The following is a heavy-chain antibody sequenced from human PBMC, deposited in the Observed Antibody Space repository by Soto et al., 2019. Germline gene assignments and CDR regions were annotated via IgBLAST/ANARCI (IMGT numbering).Heavy chain of an antibody. CDR3: TRGFMATGFDY. CDR1: GDSVSRNSAV. CDR2: TYYESKWYN. V-gene: IGHV6-1*01. Sequence: SQTLSLTCAISGDSVSRNSAVWNWDRQSPSRGLEWLGRTYYESKWYNDYAVSVQSRITVNPDTSKNQFSLQLNSVTPEDMAIYYCTRGFMATGFDYWSQGTLVTVSS. J-gene: IGHJ4*02.